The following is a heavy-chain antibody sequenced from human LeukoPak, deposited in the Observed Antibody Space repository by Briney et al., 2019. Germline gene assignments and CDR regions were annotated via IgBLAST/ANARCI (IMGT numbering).Heavy chain of an antibody. CDR1: GGSISRSTYY. J-gene: IGHJ3*01. V-gene: IGHV4-39*01. CDR2: IYYTGTT. Sequence: SETLSLTCTVSGGSISRSTYYWGWIRQPPGKGLEWIANIYYTGTTLYNPSLRSRVTISVDTYENQFSLKLSSVTAADTAVYYSTRVFAYWGQGTMVTVSS. CDR3: TRVFAY. D-gene: IGHD3-16*01.